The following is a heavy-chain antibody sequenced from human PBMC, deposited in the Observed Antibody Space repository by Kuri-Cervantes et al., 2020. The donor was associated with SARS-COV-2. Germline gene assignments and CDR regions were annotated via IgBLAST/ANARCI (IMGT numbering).Heavy chain of an antibody. CDR1: GFTFTSSA. V-gene: IGHV1-58*02. Sequence: SVKVSCKASGFTFTSSAMRWVRQARGQRLEWIGWIVVGSDNTNYAQKFQERVTITRDMSTSTAYMELSSLRSEDTAVYYCAAGRTYSSSWRGGYFDLWGRGTLVTVSS. CDR2: IVVGSDNT. D-gene: IGHD6-13*01. J-gene: IGHJ2*01. CDR3: AAGRTYSSSWRGGYFDL.